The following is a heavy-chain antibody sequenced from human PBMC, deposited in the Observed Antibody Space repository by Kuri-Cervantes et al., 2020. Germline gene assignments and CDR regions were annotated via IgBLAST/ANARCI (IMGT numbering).Heavy chain of an antibody. CDR3: ARGEGWQWLVGGGGGMDV. D-gene: IGHD6-19*01. CDR1: GYTFTSYD. Sequence: ASVKVSCKASGYTFTSYDINWVRQATGQGLEWMGWMNPNSGNTGYAQKFQGRVTMTRNTSISTAYMELSSLRSEDTAVYYCARGEGWQWLVGGGGGMDVWGQGTTVTVSS. J-gene: IGHJ6*02. V-gene: IGHV1-8*01. CDR2: MNPNSGNT.